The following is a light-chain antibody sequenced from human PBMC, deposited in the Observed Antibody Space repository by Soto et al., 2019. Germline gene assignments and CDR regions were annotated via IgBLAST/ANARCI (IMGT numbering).Light chain of an antibody. CDR1: QSVTRNY. Sequence: EIVLTQSPGTLSLSPGERATLSCRASQSVTRNYLAWYQKKPGQAPRILIYGASSRATGIQDRFSGSGSGTDFTLTITRLEPEDFAVYYCQQYGGSPQAFGQGTKLEIK. J-gene: IGKJ2*01. CDR2: GAS. V-gene: IGKV3-20*01. CDR3: QQYGGSPQA.